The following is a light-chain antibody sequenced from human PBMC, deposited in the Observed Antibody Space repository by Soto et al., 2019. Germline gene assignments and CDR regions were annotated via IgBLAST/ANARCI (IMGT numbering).Light chain of an antibody. CDR1: SSNIGTNF. J-gene: IGLJ2*01. CDR2: SNN. CDR3: AAWDDSLSGRV. Sequence: QSVLTQPPSASGTPGQRVTISCSGSSSNIGTNFVSWYQQLPGAAPKLFFDSNNQRPSGVPDRFSGFQSGTSASLAISGLRSEDEANYYCAAWDDSLSGRVFGGGTKLTVL. V-gene: IGLV1-47*02.